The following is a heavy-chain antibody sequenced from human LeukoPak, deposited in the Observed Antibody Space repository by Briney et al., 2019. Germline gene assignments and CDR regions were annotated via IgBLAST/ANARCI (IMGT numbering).Heavy chain of an antibody. CDR2: ISDSGGST. CDR1: RFTFSSYA. V-gene: IGHV3-23*01. D-gene: IGHD4-17*01. CDR3: AKLVKGGSTVTTNGYFDY. J-gene: IGHJ4*02. Sequence: GGSLRLSCAASRFTFSSYAMSWVRQAPGKGLEWVSGISDSGGSTNYADSVKGRFTISRDNSKNTLYLQMISLRAEDTAVYFCAKLVKGGSTVTTNGYFDYWGQGTLVTVSS.